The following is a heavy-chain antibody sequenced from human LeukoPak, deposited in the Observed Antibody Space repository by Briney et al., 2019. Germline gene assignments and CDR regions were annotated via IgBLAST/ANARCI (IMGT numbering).Heavy chain of an antibody. Sequence: ASVKVSCKTYGYTFTSYGISWVRQAPGQGLEWMGWISAYNGNTNYAQKLQGRVTMTTDTSTSTAYMELRSLRSDDTAVYYCARDLPTYDSSGYPFDYWGQGTLVTVSS. CDR2: ISAYNGNT. V-gene: IGHV1-18*01. CDR1: GYTFTSYG. D-gene: IGHD3-22*01. CDR3: ARDLPTYDSSGYPFDY. J-gene: IGHJ4*02.